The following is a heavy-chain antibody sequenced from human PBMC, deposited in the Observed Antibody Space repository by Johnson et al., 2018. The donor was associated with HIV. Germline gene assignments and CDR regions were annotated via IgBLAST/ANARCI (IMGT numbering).Heavy chain of an antibody. Sequence: MLLVESGGGVVRPGGSLRLSCAVSGFTFDDYGMSWVRQAPGKGLEWVSGINWNGGSTGYADSVKGRFTISRDNAKKSLFLQMNSLRAEDTAVYYCARASYYYGSADIWGQGTMVTVSS. D-gene: IGHD3-10*01. CDR3: ARASYYYGSADI. CDR1: GFTFDDYG. V-gene: IGHV3-20*04. J-gene: IGHJ3*02. CDR2: INWNGGST.